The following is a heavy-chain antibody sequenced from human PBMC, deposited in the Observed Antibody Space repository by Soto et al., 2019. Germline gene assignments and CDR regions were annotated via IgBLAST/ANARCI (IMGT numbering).Heavy chain of an antibody. J-gene: IGHJ6*02. CDR3: ARVEGGWFGELWRGYYYYGMDV. Sequence: QVQLVQSGAEVKKPGASVKVSCKASGYTFTSYGISWVRQAPGQGLEWMGWISAYNGNTNYAQKLQGRVTMTTDTSTSTAYMELRSLRSDDTAVYYCARVEGGWFGELWRGYYYYGMDVWGQGTTVTVSS. V-gene: IGHV1-18*01. D-gene: IGHD3-10*01. CDR2: ISAYNGNT. CDR1: GYTFTSYG.